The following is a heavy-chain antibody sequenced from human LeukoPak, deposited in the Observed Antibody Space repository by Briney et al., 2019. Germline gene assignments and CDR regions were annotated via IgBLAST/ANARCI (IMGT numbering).Heavy chain of an antibody. CDR3: ARDREGYSSSWYEGHWFDP. J-gene: IGHJ5*02. V-gene: IGHV1-69*04. CDR1: GGIFSSDA. D-gene: IGHD6-13*01. Sequence: SVNVSCKASGGIFSSDAISWVRQAAGQGLERMGRIIPILGIANYAQKFQGRVTITADKSTSTAYMELSSLRSEDTAVYYCARDREGYSSSWYEGHWFDPWGQGTLVTVSS. CDR2: IIPILGIA.